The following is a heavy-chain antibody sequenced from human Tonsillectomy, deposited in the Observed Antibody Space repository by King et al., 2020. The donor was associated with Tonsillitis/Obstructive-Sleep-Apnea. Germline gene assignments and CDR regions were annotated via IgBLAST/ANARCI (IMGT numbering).Heavy chain of an antibody. CDR3: ARPMEGFYDSGGYRVDY. CDR2: ISAYNGNT. D-gene: IGHD3-22*01. CDR1: GYTFTSYG. J-gene: IGHJ4*02. V-gene: IGHV1-18*01. Sequence: QLVQSGAEVKKPGASVKVSCKASGYTFTSYGISWVRQAPGQELEWMGWISAYNGNTNYAQKLQGRVTMTTDTSTSTAYMELRSLRSDDTAVYYCARPMEGFYDSGGYRVDYWGQGTLVTVSS.